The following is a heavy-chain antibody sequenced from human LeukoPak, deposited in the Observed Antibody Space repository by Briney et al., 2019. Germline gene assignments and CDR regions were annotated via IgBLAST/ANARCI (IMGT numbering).Heavy chain of an antibody. CDR1: GYTFTGYY. CDR3: ARVNAVRGVIRLDYYYMDV. CDR2: INPSGGST. D-gene: IGHD3-10*01. J-gene: IGHJ6*03. V-gene: IGHV1-46*01. Sequence: GASVKVSCKASGYTFTGYYMHWVRQAPGQGLEWMGIINPSGGSTSYAQKFQGRVTMTRDTSTSTVYMELSSLRSEDTAVYYCARVNAVRGVIRLDYYYMDVWGKGTTVTVSS.